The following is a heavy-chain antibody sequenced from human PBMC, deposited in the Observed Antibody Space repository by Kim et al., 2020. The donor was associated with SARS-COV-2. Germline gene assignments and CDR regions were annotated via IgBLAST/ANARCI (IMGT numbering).Heavy chain of an antibody. J-gene: IGHJ4*02. D-gene: IGHD1-26*01. CDR3: ARGYGGSYFSYFDY. CDR2: ISYDGSNK. CDR1: GFTFSSYA. Sequence: GGSLRLSCEASGFTFSSYAMHWVRQAPGKGLEWVAVISYDGSNKYYADSVKGRFTISRDNSKNTLYLQMNSLRAEDTAVYYCARGYGGSYFSYFDYWGQGTLVTVSS. V-gene: IGHV3-30*04.